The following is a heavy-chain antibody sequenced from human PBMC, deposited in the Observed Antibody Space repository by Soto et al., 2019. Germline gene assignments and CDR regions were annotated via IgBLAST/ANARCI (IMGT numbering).Heavy chain of an antibody. J-gene: IGHJ4*01. V-gene: IGHV1-8*01. CDR2: MNPHSGDT. D-gene: IGHD3-10*01. CDR1: GYSFTSLH. Sequence: ASVKVSCKASGYSFTSLHCNWARQATGQGLEWIGWMNPHSGDTGFAQRFQGRVTMTRNTSINTAYMELRSLRSQDTAVYYCARGSPGPVDHWGQGTQVTTSS. CDR3: ARGSPGPVDH.